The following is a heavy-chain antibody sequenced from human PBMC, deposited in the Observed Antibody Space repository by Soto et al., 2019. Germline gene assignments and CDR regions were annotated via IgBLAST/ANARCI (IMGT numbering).Heavy chain of an antibody. D-gene: IGHD3-10*01. CDR1: VFTFISYE. V-gene: IGHV3-48*03. CDR3: ARAGTMVRGNNWFDP. CDR2: ISSSGSTI. J-gene: IGHJ5*02. Sequence: PGWSLRLSCASSVFTFISYEMNWVRQAPGKGLEWVSYISSSGSTIYYADSVKGRFTISRDNAKNSLYLQMNSLRAEDTAVYYCARAGTMVRGNNWFDPWGQGTLVTVSS.